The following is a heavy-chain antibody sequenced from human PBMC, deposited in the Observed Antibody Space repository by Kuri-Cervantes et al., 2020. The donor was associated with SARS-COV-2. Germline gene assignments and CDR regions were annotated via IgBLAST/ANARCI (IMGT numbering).Heavy chain of an antibody. V-gene: IGHV1-69*13. CDR3: ARGGWSGPTYNWFDP. CDR1: GGTFSSYA. CDR2: IIPIFVTA. D-gene: IGHD3-3*01. Sequence: SVKVSCKASGGTFSSYAISWVRQAPGQGLEWMGGIIPIFVTANYAQKFQGRVTITADESTSTAYMELSSLRSEDTAVYYCARGGWSGPTYNWFDPWGQGTLVTVSS. J-gene: IGHJ5*02.